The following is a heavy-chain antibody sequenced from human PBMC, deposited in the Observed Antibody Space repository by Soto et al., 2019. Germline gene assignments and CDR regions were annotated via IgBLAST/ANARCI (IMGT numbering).Heavy chain of an antibody. V-gene: IGHV1-69*13. CDR2: IIPIFGTA. J-gene: IGHJ3*02. CDR1: GGTFSSYA. Sequence: SVKVSCKASGGTFSSYAISWVRQAPGQGLEWMGGIIPIFGTANYAQKFQGRVTITADESTSTAYMELSSLRSEDTAVYYCARDGPRIAARPGAFDICGQGTMVTVSS. CDR3: ARDGPRIAARPGAFDI. D-gene: IGHD6-6*01.